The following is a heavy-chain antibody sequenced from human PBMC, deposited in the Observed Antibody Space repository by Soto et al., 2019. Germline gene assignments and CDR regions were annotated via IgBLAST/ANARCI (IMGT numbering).Heavy chain of an antibody. CDR2: TYYRSKWYN. V-gene: IGHV6-1*01. J-gene: IGHJ3*02. CDR3: ARDQPFLDNWNPGHAFAI. Sequence: SQTLSLTCAISGDSVSSNSAAWNWIRQSPSRGLEWLGRTYYRSKWYNDYAVSVKSRITINPDTSKNQFSLQLNSVTPEDTAVYYCARDQPFLDNWNPGHAFAIWGQGTMVTGSS. D-gene: IGHD1-20*01. CDR1: GDSVSSNSAA.